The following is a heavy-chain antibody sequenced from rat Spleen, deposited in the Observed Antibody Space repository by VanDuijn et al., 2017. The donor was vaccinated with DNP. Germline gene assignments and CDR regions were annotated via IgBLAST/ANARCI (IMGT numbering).Heavy chain of an antibody. V-gene: IGHV5-22*01. CDR3: ARPIYNNHGGFAY. CDR1: GFTFSDYY. D-gene: IGHD1-10*01. Sequence: EVQLVESGGGLVQPGRSLKLSCAASGFTFSDYYMAWVRQAPTKGLEWVAYIRYDGGSTHYGDSVKGRFTISRDNAKSTLYLQMNSLRSEDMATYYCARPIYNNHGGFAYWGQGTLVTVSS. CDR2: IRYDGGST. J-gene: IGHJ3*01.